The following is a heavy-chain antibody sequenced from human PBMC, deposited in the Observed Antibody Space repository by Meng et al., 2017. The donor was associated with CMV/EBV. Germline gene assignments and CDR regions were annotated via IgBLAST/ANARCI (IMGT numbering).Heavy chain of an antibody. D-gene: IGHD6-6*01. CDR3: ARLGSSSSWVLGWFDP. Sequence: YSISSSSGWGWIRQPPGKRLEWIGYIYYSGSTYYNPSLKSRVTMSVDTSKNQFSLKLSSVTAVDTAVYYCARLGSSSSWVLGWFDPWGQGTLVTVSS. V-gene: IGHV4-28*01. J-gene: IGHJ5*02. CDR1: YSISSSSG. CDR2: IYYSGST.